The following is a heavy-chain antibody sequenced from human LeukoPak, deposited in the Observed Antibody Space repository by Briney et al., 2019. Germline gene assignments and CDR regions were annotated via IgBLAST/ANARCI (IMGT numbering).Heavy chain of an antibody. D-gene: IGHD3-10*01. J-gene: IGHJ5*02. V-gene: IGHV3-23*01. CDR2: ISGSGGST. Sequence: GGSLRLSCAASGFTFSSYAMSWVRQAPGKGLEWVSAISGSGGSTYYADSVKGRFTISRDNSKNTLYLQMNSLRAEDTAVYYCAKDLGGTMVRGVRNWFDPWGQGTLVTVSS. CDR1: GFTFSSYA. CDR3: AKDLGGTMVRGVRNWFDP.